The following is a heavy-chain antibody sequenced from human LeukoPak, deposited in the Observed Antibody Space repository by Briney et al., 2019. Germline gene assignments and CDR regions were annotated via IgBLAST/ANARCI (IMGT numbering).Heavy chain of an antibody. CDR1: GCSISSGGYY. CDR2: IYHSGST. Sequence: SETLSLTCTVSGCSISSGGYYWSWIRQPPGNGLEWIGYIYHSGSTYYNPSLKSRVTISVDRSKNQFPLKLSSVTAADTAVYYCARDRYGYNYIDYWGQGTLVTVSS. J-gene: IGHJ4*02. V-gene: IGHV4-30-2*01. D-gene: IGHD5-24*01. CDR3: ARDRYGYNYIDY.